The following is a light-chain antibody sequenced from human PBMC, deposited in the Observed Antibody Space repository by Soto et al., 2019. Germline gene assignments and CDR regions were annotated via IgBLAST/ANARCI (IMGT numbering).Light chain of an antibody. V-gene: IGLV2-14*01. CDR1: SSDVGGYNY. Sequence: QSALTQPASVSGSPGQSIAISCTGTSSDVGGYNYVSWYQQLPGKAPKLLISEVTNRPSGVSNRFSGSKSGNTASLTISGLQAEDEADYYCSSYTSRSTLVFGTGTKVTVL. CDR2: EVT. CDR3: SSYTSRSTLV. J-gene: IGLJ1*01.